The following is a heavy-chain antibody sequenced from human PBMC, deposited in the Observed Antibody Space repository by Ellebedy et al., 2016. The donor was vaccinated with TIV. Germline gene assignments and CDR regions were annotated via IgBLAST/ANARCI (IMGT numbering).Heavy chain of an antibody. CDR3: ARETPNRAFDI. CDR2: IDQNGGEK. CDR1: GFTFSHYY. J-gene: IGHJ3*02. D-gene: IGHD1-14*01. V-gene: IGHV3-7*01. Sequence: PGGSLRLSCAASGFTFSHYYMTWVRQAPGKGLEWVANIDQNGGEKSYVDSVKGRFTISRDNAKNSLFLQMTSLRVEDTAVYYCARETPNRAFDIWGQGAMVTVSS.